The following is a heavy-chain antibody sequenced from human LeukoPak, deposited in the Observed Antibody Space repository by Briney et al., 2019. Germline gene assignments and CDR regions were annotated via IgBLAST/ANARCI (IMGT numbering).Heavy chain of an antibody. CDR2: ISSSSSYI. CDR1: GFTFSSYS. J-gene: IGHJ4*02. CDR3: ASDDNKGVRFGVVIYDY. Sequence: GGSLRLSCAASGFTFSSYSMNWVRQAPGKGLEWVSSISSSSSYIYYADSVKGRFTISRDNAKNSLYLQMNSLRAEDTAVYYCASDDNKGVRFGVVIYDYWGQGSLVTVSS. V-gene: IGHV3-21*01. D-gene: IGHD3-3*01.